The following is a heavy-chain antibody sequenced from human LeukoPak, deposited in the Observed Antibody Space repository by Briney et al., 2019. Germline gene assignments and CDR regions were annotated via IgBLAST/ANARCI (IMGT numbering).Heavy chain of an antibody. CDR3: ARDEHQFYHASSGRFDY. V-gene: IGHV3-7*04. CDR1: GFTFSYYW. D-gene: IGHD3-22*01. Sequence: PGGSLRLSCGASGFTFSYYWMGWVRQAPGKGLEWVANIKQDGSEKYYVDSVKGRFTISRDNAKNSLYLQMNSMRAEDTAVYYCARDEHQFYHASSGRFDYWGQGILVTVSS. J-gene: IGHJ4*02. CDR2: IKQDGSEK.